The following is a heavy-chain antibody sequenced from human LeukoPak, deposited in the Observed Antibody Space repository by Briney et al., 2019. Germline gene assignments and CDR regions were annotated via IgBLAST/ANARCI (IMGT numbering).Heavy chain of an antibody. V-gene: IGHV4-39*01. CDR2: IYYSGNT. J-gene: IGHJ4*02. CDR3: ARAVVPAAIWVY. D-gene: IGHD2-2*02. Sequence: SETLSLTCTVSGDSIGSSGFYWGWIRQPPGKGLEWIGSIYYSGNTYYNPSLKSRVTIFVDTSKNQFSLKLSSVTAADMAVYYCARAVVPAAIWVYWGQGTLVTVSS. CDR1: GDSIGSSGFY.